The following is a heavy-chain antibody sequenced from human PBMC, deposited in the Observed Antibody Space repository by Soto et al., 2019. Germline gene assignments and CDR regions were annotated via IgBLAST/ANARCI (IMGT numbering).Heavy chain of an antibody. CDR3: ARQQRDGSNKRGAFDY. D-gene: IGHD3-16*01. CDR1: GGSISSSSYY. Sequence: SETLSLTCTVSGGSISSSSYYWGWIRQPPGKGLEWIGSIYYSGSTYYNPSPKSRVTISVDTSKNQFSLKLSSVTAADTAVYYCARQQRDGSNKRGAFDYWGQGTLVTVSS. CDR2: IYYSGST. J-gene: IGHJ4*02. V-gene: IGHV4-39*01.